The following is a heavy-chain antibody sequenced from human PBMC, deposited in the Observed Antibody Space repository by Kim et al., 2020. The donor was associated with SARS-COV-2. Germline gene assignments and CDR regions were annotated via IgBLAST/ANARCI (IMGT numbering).Heavy chain of an antibody. CDR3: AYGSGSYYPHYGMDV. CDR1: GYTFTSYA. V-gene: IGHV1-3*01. Sequence: SVKVSCKASGYTFTSYAMHWVRQAPGQRLEWMGWINAGNGNTKYSQKFQGRVTITRDTSASTAYMELSSLRSEDTAVYYCAYGSGSYYPHYGMDVWGQGTTVTVSS. J-gene: IGHJ6*02. D-gene: IGHD3-10*01. CDR2: INAGNGNT.